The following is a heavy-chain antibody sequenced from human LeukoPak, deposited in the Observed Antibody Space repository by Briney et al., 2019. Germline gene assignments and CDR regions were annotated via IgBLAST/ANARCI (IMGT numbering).Heavy chain of an antibody. CDR2: ISSGGSTI. Sequence: GGSLRLSCVASGFTFSETYMAWVRQAPGKGLEWVSYISSGGSTIYYADSVKGRFTISRDNGKNSLYLQLNSLRADDTAVYYCARIESYGSGYYHYYYMDVWGEGTTVTVSS. CDR1: GFTFSETY. D-gene: IGHD3-10*01. CDR3: ARIESYGSGYYHYYYMDV. J-gene: IGHJ6*03. V-gene: IGHV3-11*04.